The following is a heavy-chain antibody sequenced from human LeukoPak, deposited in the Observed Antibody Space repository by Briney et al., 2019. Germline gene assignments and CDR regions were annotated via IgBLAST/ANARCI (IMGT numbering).Heavy chain of an antibody. Sequence: SQTLSLTCAISGDSVSSNSAAWNWIRQSPSRGLEWLGRTYYRSKWYNDYAVSVKSRITINPDTSKNQFSLQLDSVTPEDTAVYYCCHSLSSRTGAFDIWGRGTVVTVSS. V-gene: IGHV6-1*01. CDR1: GDSVSSNSAA. D-gene: IGHD2-21*01. J-gene: IGHJ3*02. CDR2: TYYRSKWYN. CDR3: CHSLSSRTGAFDI.